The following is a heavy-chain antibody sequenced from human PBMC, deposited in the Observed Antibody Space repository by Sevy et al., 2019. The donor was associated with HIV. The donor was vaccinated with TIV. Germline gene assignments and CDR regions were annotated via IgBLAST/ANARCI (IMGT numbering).Heavy chain of an antibody. Sequence: GGYLRLSCAASGFTFSSYAMHWVRQAPGKGLEWVAVISYDGSNKYYADSVKGRFTISRDNSKNTLYLQMNSLRAEDTAVYYCAREVGSGYDGYYFDYWGQGTLVTVSS. V-gene: IGHV3-30*04. CDR2: ISYDGSNK. D-gene: IGHD5-12*01. J-gene: IGHJ4*02. CDR3: AREVGSGYDGYYFDY. CDR1: GFTFSSYA.